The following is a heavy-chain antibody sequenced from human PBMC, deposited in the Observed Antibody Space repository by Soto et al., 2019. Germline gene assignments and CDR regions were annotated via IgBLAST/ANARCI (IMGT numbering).Heavy chain of an antibody. J-gene: IGHJ5*02. CDR1: GYTLPELS. Sequence: ASVKVSCKVSGYTLPELSMHWVRQAPGKGLEWMGGFDPEDGETIYAQKFQGRVTMTEDTSTDTAYMELSSLRSEDTAVYYCATVVVRNYDILTGSWFDPWGQGTLVTV. CDR2: FDPEDGET. D-gene: IGHD3-9*01. V-gene: IGHV1-24*01. CDR3: ATVVVRNYDILTGSWFDP.